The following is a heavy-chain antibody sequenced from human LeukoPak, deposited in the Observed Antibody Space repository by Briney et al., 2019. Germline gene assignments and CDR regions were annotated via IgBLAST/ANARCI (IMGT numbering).Heavy chain of an antibody. CDR2: IYYSGSA. D-gene: IGHD3-9*01. V-gene: IGHV4-39*01. CDR1: GGSINSSSYY. J-gene: IGHJ4*02. Sequence: SETLSLTCTVSGGSINSSSYYWGWIRQPPGKGLEWIGSIYYSGSAYYNPSLKSRDTISVDTSKNQFSLKLSSVTAADTAVYYCARQDILTGYYNYWGQGTLVTVSS. CDR3: ARQDILTGYYNY.